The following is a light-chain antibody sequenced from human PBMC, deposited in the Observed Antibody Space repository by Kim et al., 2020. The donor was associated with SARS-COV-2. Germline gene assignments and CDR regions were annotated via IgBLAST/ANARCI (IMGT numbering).Light chain of an antibody. CDR1: KLGDKY. J-gene: IGLJ1*01. Sequence: SYELTQPPSVSVSPGQTASITCSGDKLGDKYACWYQQKPGQSPVLVIYQDSKRPSGIPERFSGFNSGNTATLTISGTQAMDEADYYCQAWDSSTHNYVFG. CDR3: QAWDSSTHNYV. V-gene: IGLV3-1*01. CDR2: QDS.